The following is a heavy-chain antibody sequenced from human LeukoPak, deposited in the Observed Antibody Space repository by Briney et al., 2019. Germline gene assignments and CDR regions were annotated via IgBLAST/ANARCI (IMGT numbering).Heavy chain of an antibody. V-gene: IGHV3-7*01. CDR1: GFTFSSYW. CDR2: IKQDGSEK. CDR3: AKELFGSGYSPNLHFDC. D-gene: IGHD3-3*01. Sequence: GGSLRLSCAASGFTFSSYWMSWVRQAPGKGLEWVANIKQDGSEKYYVDSVKGRFTISRDNAKNSLYLQMNSLRAEDTAVYYCAKELFGSGYSPNLHFDCGARGALVTVSS. J-gene: IGHJ4*02.